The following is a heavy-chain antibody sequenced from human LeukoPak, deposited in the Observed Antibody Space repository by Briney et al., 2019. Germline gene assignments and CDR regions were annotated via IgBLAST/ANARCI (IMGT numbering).Heavy chain of an antibody. Sequence: ASVKVSCKASGYTFTSYGISWVRQAPGQGLEWMGWISAYNGNTNYAQKLQGRVTMTTDTSTSTAYMELRSLRSDDTAVYYCARAGLYYYDSSGYSSFDYWGQATLVTVSS. D-gene: IGHD3-22*01. V-gene: IGHV1-18*01. CDR2: ISAYNGNT. CDR3: ARAGLYYYDSSGYSSFDY. J-gene: IGHJ4*02. CDR1: GYTFTSYG.